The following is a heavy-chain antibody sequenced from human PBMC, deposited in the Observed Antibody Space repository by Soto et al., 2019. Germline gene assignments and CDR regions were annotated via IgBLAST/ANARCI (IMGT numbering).Heavy chain of an antibody. CDR2: INHSGST. V-gene: IGHV4-34*01. CDR3: ARYVVVPPPIRLAF. Sequence: PSETLSLTCAVYGGSFSGYYWTWIRQPPGKGQEWIGEINHSGSTDYNPSLKSRVTISVDTSKNQFFLKLSSVTAADTAVYYCARYVVVPPPIRLAFWGQGTLVTVSS. J-gene: IGHJ4*01. D-gene: IGHD2-2*02. CDR1: GGSFSGYY.